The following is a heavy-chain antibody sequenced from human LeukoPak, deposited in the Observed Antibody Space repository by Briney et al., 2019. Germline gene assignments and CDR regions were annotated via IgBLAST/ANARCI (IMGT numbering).Heavy chain of an antibody. CDR1: GFTFSSYA. J-gene: IGHJ6*04. CDR2: ISGSGGST. V-gene: IGHV3-23*01. Sequence: GGSLRLSCAASGFTFSSYAMSWVRQAPGKGLEWVSAISGSGGSTYYADSVKGRFTISRDSSKNTLYLQMNSLRAEDTAVYYCAKPPYCSGGSCYPRDVWGKGTTVTVSS. D-gene: IGHD2-15*01. CDR3: AKPPYCSGGSCYPRDV.